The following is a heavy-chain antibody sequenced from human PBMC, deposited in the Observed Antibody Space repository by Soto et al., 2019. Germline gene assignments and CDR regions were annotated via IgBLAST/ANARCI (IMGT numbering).Heavy chain of an antibody. D-gene: IGHD2-2*01. J-gene: IGHJ6*03. Sequence: ASVKVSCKASGYTFTSYGISWVRQAPGQGLEWMGWISAYNGNTNYAQKLQGRVTMTTDTSTSTAYMELMSLRSYDTAVYYCAGYFLGSCSSTSCYVWDYYYYYMDVWGKGTTVTVSS. CDR1: GYTFTSYG. CDR2: ISAYNGNT. CDR3: AGYFLGSCSSTSCYVWDYYYYYMDV. V-gene: IGHV1-18*01.